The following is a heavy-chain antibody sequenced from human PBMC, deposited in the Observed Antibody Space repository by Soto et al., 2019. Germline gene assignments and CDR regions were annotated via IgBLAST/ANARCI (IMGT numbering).Heavy chain of an antibody. V-gene: IGHV1-69*01. Sequence: QVQLVQSGAEVKKPGSSVKVSCKASGGTFSSYAISWVRQAPGQGLEWMGGIIPIFGTANYAQKFQGRVTITADESTSTGYMELSSLRSEDTAVYYCAREGYGDYAYYYCGMDVWGQGTTVTVSS. J-gene: IGHJ6*02. CDR3: AREGYGDYAYYYCGMDV. CDR2: IIPIFGTA. D-gene: IGHD4-17*01. CDR1: GGTFSSYA.